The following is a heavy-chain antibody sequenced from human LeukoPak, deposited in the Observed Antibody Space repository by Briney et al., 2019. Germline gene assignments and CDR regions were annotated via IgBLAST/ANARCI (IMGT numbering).Heavy chain of an antibody. J-gene: IGHJ4*02. D-gene: IGHD3-10*01. Sequence: GESLKISCKGSGYCFTSYWISGVRQMPGEGLEWMGRIDPSDSYTNYNPSFQGHVTTSADKSISTAYLQWSGLKASDTAMYYRARRRRFGGLYYFDYWGQGTLVTVSS. CDR2: IDPSDSYT. CDR1: GYCFTSYW. V-gene: IGHV5-10-1*01. CDR3: ARRRRFGGLYYFDY.